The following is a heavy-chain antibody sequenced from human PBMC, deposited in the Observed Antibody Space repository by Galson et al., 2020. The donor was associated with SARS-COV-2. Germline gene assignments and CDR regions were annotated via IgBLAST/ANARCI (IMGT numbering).Heavy chain of an antibody. J-gene: IGHJ4*02. CDR3: ALLPLITMTHTDY. CDR1: GGSISGGAFY. D-gene: IGHD1-1*01. CDR2: MSYSGTT. Sequence: SETLSLTCTVSGGSISGGAFYWSWIRQHPGKGLEWIGYMSYSGTTYYNPSLRSRITISVNTSKNQFFLNLSSVTAADTAVYFCALLPLITMTHTDYWGQGTLVTVSS. V-gene: IGHV4-31*03.